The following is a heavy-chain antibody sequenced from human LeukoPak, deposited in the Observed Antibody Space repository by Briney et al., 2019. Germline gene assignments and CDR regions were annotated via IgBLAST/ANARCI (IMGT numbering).Heavy chain of an antibody. Sequence: GGSLRLSCAASGFTFDDYAMHWVRQAPGKGLEWVSGISRNSGSIGYADSVKGRFTTSRDNAKNSLYLQMNSLRAEDTALYYCAKGGRDGYNYYFDYWGQGTLVTVSS. V-gene: IGHV3-9*01. D-gene: IGHD5-24*01. CDR3: AKGGRDGYNYYFDY. CDR1: GFTFDDYA. J-gene: IGHJ4*02. CDR2: ISRNSGSI.